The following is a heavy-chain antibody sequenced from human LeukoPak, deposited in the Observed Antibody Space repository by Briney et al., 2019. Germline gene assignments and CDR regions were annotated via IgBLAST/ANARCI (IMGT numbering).Heavy chain of an antibody. Sequence: RGSLRLSCAASGFTFSNAWMSWVRQAPGKGLEGVGRIKSQTDGGTADYAAPVKGRFTISRDDSKNTLYLQMNSLKTEDTAVYYCTTESSWTIFYLDYWGQGTLVTVSS. CDR3: TTESSWTIFYLDY. V-gene: IGHV3-15*01. CDR1: GFTFSNAW. J-gene: IGHJ4*02. CDR2: IKSQTDGGTA. D-gene: IGHD6-13*01.